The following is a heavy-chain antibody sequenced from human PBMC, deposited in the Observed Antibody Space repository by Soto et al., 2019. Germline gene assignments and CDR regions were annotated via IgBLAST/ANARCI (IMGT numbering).Heavy chain of an antibody. J-gene: IGHJ4*02. D-gene: IGHD5-18*01. Sequence: EVQLVESGGGLVKPGGSLRLSCAASGFTFSSYSMNWVRQAPGKGLEWVSSISSSSSYIYYADSVKGRFTISRDNAKNSLYLQMNSLRAEDTAVYYCARDYFEDPGSGGYSYGPSGDYWGQGTLVTVSS. CDR2: ISSSSSYI. V-gene: IGHV3-21*01. CDR1: GFTFSSYS. CDR3: ARDYFEDPGSGGYSYGPSGDY.